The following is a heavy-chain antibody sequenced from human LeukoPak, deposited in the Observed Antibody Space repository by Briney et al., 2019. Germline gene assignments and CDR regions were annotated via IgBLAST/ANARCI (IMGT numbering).Heavy chain of an antibody. CDR3: AKARLSTGWAYYDY. D-gene: IGHD6-19*01. CDR2: VVGGGGTT. Sequence: GGSLRLSCTASGFTFVNYAMSWVRQAPGKGLEWVSAVVGGGGTTFYADSVKGRFTISRDNSRNTVYLQINRLRAEDTAVYYCAKARLSTGWAYYDYWGQGTLVTVSS. V-gene: IGHV3-23*01. CDR1: GFTFVNYA. J-gene: IGHJ4*02.